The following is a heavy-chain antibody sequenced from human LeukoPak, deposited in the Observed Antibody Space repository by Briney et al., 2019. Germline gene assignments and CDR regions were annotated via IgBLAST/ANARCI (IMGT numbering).Heavy chain of an antibody. CDR3: ARDRHINSWSNDRFDY. CDR1: RFTFSNYW. D-gene: IGHD6-13*01. V-gene: IGHV3-7*01. CDR2: INQDASEI. Sequence: PGGSLRLSCTASRFTFSNYWMTWVRQAPGKGLEGVGHINQDASEINYVASVKGRFTISRVNAENSLYLQMNSLRAEDTAIYYCARDRHINSWSNDRFDYWGQGALVTVSS. J-gene: IGHJ4*02.